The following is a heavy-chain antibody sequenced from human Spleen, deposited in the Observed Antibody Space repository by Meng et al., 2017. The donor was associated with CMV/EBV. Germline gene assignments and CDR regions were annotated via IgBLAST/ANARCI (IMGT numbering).Heavy chain of an antibody. Sequence: GGSLRLSCAASGFSFRDYAMSWVRLTPGKGLEWVSGITSSGRYTYDADSVKGRFTVSRDNSKNTLYLQMTSLRGADSAVDYCAKGFLATLSNRIPWYFDLWGRGTLVTVSS. J-gene: IGHJ2*01. D-gene: IGHD5-24*01. V-gene: IGHV3-23*01. CDR2: ITSSGRYT. CDR1: GFSFRDYA. CDR3: AKGFLATLSNRIPWYFDL.